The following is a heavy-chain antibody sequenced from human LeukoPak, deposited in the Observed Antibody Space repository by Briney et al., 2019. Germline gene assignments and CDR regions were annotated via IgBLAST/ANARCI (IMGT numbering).Heavy chain of an antibody. J-gene: IGHJ6*02. CDR3: ARDYRAMVTDYYYGMDV. CDR1: GGSISSYY. V-gene: IGHV4-59*01. Sequence: PSETLSLTCTVSGGSISSYYWSRIRQPPGKGLEWIGHIYYSGSTNYNPSLKSRVTISVDTSKNQFSLKLSSVTAADTAVYYCARDYRAMVTDYYYGMDVWGQGTTVTVSS. CDR2: IYYSGST. D-gene: IGHD5-18*01.